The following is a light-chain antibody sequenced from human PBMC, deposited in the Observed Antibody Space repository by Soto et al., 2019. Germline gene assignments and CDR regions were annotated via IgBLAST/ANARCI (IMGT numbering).Light chain of an antibody. J-gene: IGKJ1*01. CDR1: QSVGDY. Sequence: SQSPATLSLSPGERATLSCRASQSVGDYLAWYQQKPGQAPRLLIYGASTRATGIPARFSGSGSGTEFTLTISSLQSEDFAEYHCQQYNNWPQTFGQGTKVDIK. CDR3: QQYNNWPQT. CDR2: GAS. V-gene: IGKV3-15*01.